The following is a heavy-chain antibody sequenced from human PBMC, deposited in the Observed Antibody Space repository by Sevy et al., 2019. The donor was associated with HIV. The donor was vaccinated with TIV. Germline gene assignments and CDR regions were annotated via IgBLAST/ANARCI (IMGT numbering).Heavy chain of an antibody. D-gene: IGHD3-10*01. V-gene: IGHV3-23*01. CDR1: GFTFSSYA. Sequence: GGSLRLSCAASGFTFSSYAMSWVRQAPGKGLEWVSAISDSGDSTYYADSVKGRFTSSRDNSKNTLYLKMNSLRAEDTAVYYCAKGGTMVQGVAPFDYWGQGTLVTVSS. CDR2: ISDSGDST. CDR3: AKGGTMVQGVAPFDY. J-gene: IGHJ4*02.